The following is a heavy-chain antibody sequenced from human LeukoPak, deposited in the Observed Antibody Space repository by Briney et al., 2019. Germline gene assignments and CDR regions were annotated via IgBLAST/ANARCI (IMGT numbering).Heavy chain of an antibody. Sequence: GGSLRLSCTASGFTFGDYAMSWVRQAPGKGLEWAGFIRSKAYGGTTEYAASVKGRFTISRDDSKSIAYLQMNSLKTEDTAVYYCTRVLSGGGCTDYWGQGTLVTVSP. CDR2: IRSKAYGGTT. CDR1: GFTFGDYA. D-gene: IGHD3-16*01. V-gene: IGHV3-49*04. J-gene: IGHJ4*02. CDR3: TRVLSGGGCTDY.